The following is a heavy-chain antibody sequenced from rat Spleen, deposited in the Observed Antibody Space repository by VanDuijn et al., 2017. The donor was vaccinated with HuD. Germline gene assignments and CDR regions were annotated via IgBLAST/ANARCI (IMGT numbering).Heavy chain of an antibody. CDR3: ARGYVMDA. J-gene: IGHJ4*01. V-gene: IGHV5-25*01. CDR2: ISTGGGST. Sequence: EVQLVESDGGLVQPGRSVKLSCAASGFTFSDYYMAWVRQTPTKGLEWVASISTGGGSTYYRDSVRGRFTVSRDNEKGTLYLQMDSLRSEDTATYYCARGYVMDAWGQGASVTVSS. CDR1: GFTFSDYY.